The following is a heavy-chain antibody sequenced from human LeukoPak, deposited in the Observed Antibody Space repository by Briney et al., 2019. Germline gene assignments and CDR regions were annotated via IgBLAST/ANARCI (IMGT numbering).Heavy chain of an antibody. CDR3: ARRAGQSFYYFDY. Sequence: GESLKISCKGSGYSFTNYWIGWVRQMLGKGLEWMGIIYPGDSDTRYSPSFQGQVTISADKSISTAYLQWSSLKASDTAMYYCARRAGQSFYYFDYWGQGTLVTVSS. CDR2: IYPGDSDT. D-gene: IGHD6-19*01. CDR1: GYSFTNYW. J-gene: IGHJ4*02. V-gene: IGHV5-51*01.